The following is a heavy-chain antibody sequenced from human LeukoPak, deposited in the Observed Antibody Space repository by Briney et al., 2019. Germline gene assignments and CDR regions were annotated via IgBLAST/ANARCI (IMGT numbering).Heavy chain of an antibody. Sequence: SGTLSLTCTVSGGSISSYYWSWIRQPPGKGLEWIGYIYYSGSTNYNPSLKSRVTISVDTSKNQFSLKLSSVTAADTAVYYCARGLQSHRYYYGMDVWGQGTTVTVSS. CDR2: IYYSGST. J-gene: IGHJ6*02. CDR1: GGSISSYY. CDR3: ARGLQSHRYYYGMDV. V-gene: IGHV4-59*01.